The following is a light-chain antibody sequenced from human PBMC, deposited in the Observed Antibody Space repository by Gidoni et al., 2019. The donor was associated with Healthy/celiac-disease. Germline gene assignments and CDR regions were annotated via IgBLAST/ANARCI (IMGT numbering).Light chain of an antibody. J-gene: IGKJ3*01. CDR2: DAS. CDR3: QQYDNPAFT. CDR1: QDISNY. V-gene: IGKV1-33*01. Sequence: IQMTQSPSSLSASVGDRDTITCQASQDISNYLNWYQQKPGKAPKLLSYDASNLETGVPSRFSGSGSGTNFTFTISSLQPEDIVTYYCQQYDNPAFTFGPGTKVDIK.